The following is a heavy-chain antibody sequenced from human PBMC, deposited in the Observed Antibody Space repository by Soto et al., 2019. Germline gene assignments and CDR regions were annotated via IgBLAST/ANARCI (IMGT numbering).Heavy chain of an antibody. CDR3: FMVRVTSRSFDY. CDR2: IFPDDSDT. V-gene: IGHV5-51*01. J-gene: IGHJ4*02. Sequence: GESLKISCKASGYIINNYWIGWVRQMPGQGLEWMGIIFPDDSDTRYSPSFQGHVTISVDKSISTAYVQWSSLKASDSAIYYCFMVRVTSRSFDYWGQGTLVPVSS. D-gene: IGHD3-10*01. CDR1: GYIINNYW.